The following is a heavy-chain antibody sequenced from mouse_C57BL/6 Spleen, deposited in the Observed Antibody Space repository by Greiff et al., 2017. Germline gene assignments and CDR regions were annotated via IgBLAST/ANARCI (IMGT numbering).Heavy chain of an antibody. Sequence: VQLQQSGPELVKPGASVKISCKASGYSFTSNYIHWVKQRPGQGLEWIGWIYPGSGNTQYNEKFQGKATLTADTSSSTAYMQLSSITSDDSAVSYCARSWYGCSYWYFDVWGTGTTVTVSS. J-gene: IGHJ1*03. CDR3: ARSWYGCSYWYFDV. V-gene: IGHV1-66*01. D-gene: IGHD1-1*01. CDR1: GYSFTSNY. CDR2: IYPGSGNT.